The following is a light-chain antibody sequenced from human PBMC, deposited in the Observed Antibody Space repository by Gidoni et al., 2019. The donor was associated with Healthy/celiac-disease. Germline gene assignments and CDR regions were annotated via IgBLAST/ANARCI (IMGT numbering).Light chain of an antibody. Sequence: DIQMTQSPSSLSASVGDRVTITRRASQIISSYLNWYQQKPGKAPKLLIYAASSLQSGVPSRFSGSGSGTDFTLTISSLQPEDFATYYCQQKRTFGQGTKVEIK. V-gene: IGKV1-39*01. CDR2: AAS. CDR1: QIISSY. CDR3: QQKRT. J-gene: IGKJ1*01.